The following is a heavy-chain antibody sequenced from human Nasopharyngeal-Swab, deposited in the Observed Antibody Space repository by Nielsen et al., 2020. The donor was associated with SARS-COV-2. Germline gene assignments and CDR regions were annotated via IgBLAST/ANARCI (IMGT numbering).Heavy chain of an antibody. CDR3: ARARGYSGYGFDY. J-gene: IGHJ4*02. CDR2: ISSSGSTI. Sequence: GESLQISCAASGFTFSDYYMGWIRQAPGKGLEWVSYISSSGSTIYYADSVKGRFTISRDNAKNSLYLQMNSLRAEDTAVYYCARARGYSGYGFDYWGQGTLVTVSS. V-gene: IGHV3-11*01. D-gene: IGHD5-12*01. CDR1: GFTFSDYY.